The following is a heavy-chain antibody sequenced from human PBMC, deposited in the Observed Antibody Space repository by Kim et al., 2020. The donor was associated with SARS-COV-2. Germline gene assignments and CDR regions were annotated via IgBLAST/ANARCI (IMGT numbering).Heavy chain of an antibody. CDR3: ARDRIGGHGAFDV. CDR2: ISHDGSLN. CDR1: GFSFSSHS. V-gene: IGHV3-30*04. Sequence: GGSLRPSCAASGFSFSSHSMLWVRQAPGEGLECVALISHDGSLNYYLDSVKGRFTISRDNSKNTLYLQLNSLSAEDTAVYYCARDRIGGHGAFDVWGQGTRVTVSS. J-gene: IGHJ3*01.